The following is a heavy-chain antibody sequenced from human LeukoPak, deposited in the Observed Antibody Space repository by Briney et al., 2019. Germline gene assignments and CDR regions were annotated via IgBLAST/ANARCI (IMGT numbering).Heavy chain of an antibody. V-gene: IGHV4-39*01. Sequence: SETLSLTCTVSGGSISSSSYYWGWIRQPPGKGLEWIGSIYYSGSPYYNPSLKSRVTISVDTSKNQFSLKLSSVTAADTAVYYCARVDTAMVKLFDPWGQGTLVTVSS. D-gene: IGHD5-18*01. CDR1: GGSISSSSYY. CDR2: IYYSGSP. J-gene: IGHJ5*02. CDR3: ARVDTAMVKLFDP.